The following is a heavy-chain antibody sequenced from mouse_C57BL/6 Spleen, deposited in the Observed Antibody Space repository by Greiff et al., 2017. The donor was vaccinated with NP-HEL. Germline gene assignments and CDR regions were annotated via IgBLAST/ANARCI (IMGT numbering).Heavy chain of an antibody. CDR1: GYSITSGYY. J-gene: IGHJ4*01. CDR3: AREVDY. V-gene: IGHV3-6*01. CDR2: ISYDGSN. Sequence: EVKLMESGPGLVKPSQSLSLTCSVTGYSITSGYYWNWIRQFPGNKLEWMGYISYDGSNNYNPSLKNRISITRDTSKNQCFLKLNSVTTEDTATYYCAREVDYWGQGTSVTVSS.